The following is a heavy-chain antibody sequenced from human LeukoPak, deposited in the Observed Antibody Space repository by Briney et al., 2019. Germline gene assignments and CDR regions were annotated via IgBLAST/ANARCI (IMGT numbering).Heavy chain of an antibody. CDR1: GFTFSGYF. Sequence: GGSLRLSCAASGFTFSGYFMHWVRQAPGKGLEWVAIISSDGNTKYYADSVKGRFTTSRGNSKNTLYLQMNSLRAEDTAVYYCARDSQYAMDVWGQGTTVTVSS. J-gene: IGHJ6*02. CDR3: ARDSQYAMDV. V-gene: IGHV3-30-3*01. CDR2: ISSDGNTK.